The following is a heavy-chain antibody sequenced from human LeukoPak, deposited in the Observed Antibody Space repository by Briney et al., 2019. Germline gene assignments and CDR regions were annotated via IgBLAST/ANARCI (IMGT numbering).Heavy chain of an antibody. J-gene: IGHJ5*02. V-gene: IGHV4-34*01. CDR2: INHSGST. Sequence: SETLSPTCAVYGGSFSGYYWSWIRQPPGKGLEWIGEINHSGSTNYNPSLKSRVTISVDTSKNQFSLKLSSVTAADTAVYYCARLTGYSSDSWFDPWGQGTLVTVSS. D-gene: IGHD3-9*01. CDR3: ARLTGYSSDSWFDP. CDR1: GGSFSGYY.